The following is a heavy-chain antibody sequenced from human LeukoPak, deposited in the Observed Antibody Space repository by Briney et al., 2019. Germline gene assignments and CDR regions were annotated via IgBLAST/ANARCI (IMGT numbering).Heavy chain of an antibody. V-gene: IGHV3-48*03. CDR3: ARDAYSAHDY. CDR2: ISNSGTTI. J-gene: IGHJ4*02. Sequence: GGSLRLSCAASGFTFSSYEMNWVRQAPGKGLEWLSYISNSGTTIYYADSVKGRFTISRDNAKNSLFLQMNSLRAEDTAFYYCARDAYSAHDYWGQGTLVTVSS. CDR1: GFTFSSYE. D-gene: IGHD5-12*01.